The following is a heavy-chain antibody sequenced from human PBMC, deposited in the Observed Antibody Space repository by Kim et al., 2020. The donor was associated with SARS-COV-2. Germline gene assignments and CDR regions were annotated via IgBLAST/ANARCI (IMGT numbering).Heavy chain of an antibody. V-gene: IGHV3-30*18. CDR2: ISNDGSNK. CDR1: GFTFSSYG. CDR3: AKESGSGSYYAWTYYYYGMDV. J-gene: IGHJ6*02. Sequence: GGSLRLSCAASGFTFSSYGMHWVRQAPGKGLEWVAVISNDGSNKYYADSVKGRFTISRDNSKNTLYLQMNSLRAEDTAVYYCAKESGSGSYYAWTYYYYGMDVWPQGTTLTVSS. D-gene: IGHD3-10*01.